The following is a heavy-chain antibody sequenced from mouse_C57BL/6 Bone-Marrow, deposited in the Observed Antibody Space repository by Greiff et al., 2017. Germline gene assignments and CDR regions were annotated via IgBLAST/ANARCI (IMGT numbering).Heavy chain of an antibody. CDR2: INPSNGGT. Sequence: QVQLRQPGTELVQPGASVKLSCKASGYTFTSYWMHWVKQRPGQGLECIGNINPSNGGTNYNEKFKSKATLTVDQSSSTAYMQLSSLTSEDSAVYYCAREEGWATVVWGQGTLVTVSA. J-gene: IGHJ3*01. V-gene: IGHV1-53*01. D-gene: IGHD1-1*01. CDR3: AREEGWATVV. CDR1: GYTFTSYW.